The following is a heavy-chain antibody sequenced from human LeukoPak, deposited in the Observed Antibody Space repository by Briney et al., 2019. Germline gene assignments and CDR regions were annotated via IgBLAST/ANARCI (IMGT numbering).Heavy chain of an antibody. CDR2: INHRGGT. D-gene: IGHD2-15*01. J-gene: IGHJ2*01. CDR3: ARHGAVGWYFDL. V-gene: IGHV4-34*01. Sequence: PSETLSLTCAVYGGSFSDYYWSWIRQPPGKGLEWIGQINHRGGTSYNPSLKSRLTISVDTSKNQFSLRLSSVTAADTAVYYCARHGAVGWYFDLWGRGTLVTVSS. CDR1: GGSFSDYY.